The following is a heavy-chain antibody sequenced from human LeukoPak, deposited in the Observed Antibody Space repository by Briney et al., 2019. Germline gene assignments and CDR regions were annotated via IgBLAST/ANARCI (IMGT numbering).Heavy chain of an antibody. D-gene: IGHD3-16*02. CDR1: GGSTRNSSFY. CDR3: ARGLSAVVY. V-gene: IGHV4-39*07. CDR2: INHSGST. Sequence: SETLSLTCAVSGGSTRNSSFYWGWIRQPPGKGLEWIGEINHSGSTNYNPSLKSRVTISVDTSKKQFSLKLSSVTAADTAVYYCARGLSAVVYWGQGTLVTVSS. J-gene: IGHJ4*02.